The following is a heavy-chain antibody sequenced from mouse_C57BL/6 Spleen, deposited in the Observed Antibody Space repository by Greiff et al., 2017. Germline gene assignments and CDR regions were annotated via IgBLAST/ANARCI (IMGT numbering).Heavy chain of an antibody. D-gene: IGHD1-1*01. V-gene: IGHV1-80*01. CDR2: IYPGDGDT. J-gene: IGHJ1*03. CDR1: GYAFSSYW. Sequence: VKLQESGAELVKPGASVKISCKASGYAFSSYWMNWVKQRPGKGLEWIGQIYPGDGDTNYNGKFKGKATLTADKSSSTAYMQLSSLTSEDSAVYFCARRGNYYGSSPHWYFDVWGTGTTVTVSS. CDR3: ARRGNYYGSSPHWYFDV.